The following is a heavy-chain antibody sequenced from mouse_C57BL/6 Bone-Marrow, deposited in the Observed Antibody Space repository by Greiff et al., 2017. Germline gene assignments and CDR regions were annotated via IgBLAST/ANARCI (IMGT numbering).Heavy chain of an antibody. CDR3: ARLNWDVGYFDY. J-gene: IGHJ2*01. D-gene: IGHD4-1*01. V-gene: IGHV1-47*01. CDR1: GYTFTTYP. Sequence: QVTLKESGAELVKPGASVKMSCKASGYTFTTYPIEWMKQNHGKSLEWIGNFHPYNDDTKYNEKFKGKATLTVEKSSSTVYLELSRLTSDDSAVYYCARLNWDVGYFDYWGQGTTLTVSS. CDR2: FHPYNDDT.